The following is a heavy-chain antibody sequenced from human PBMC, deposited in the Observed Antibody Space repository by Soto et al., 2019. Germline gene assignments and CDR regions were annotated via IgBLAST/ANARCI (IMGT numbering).Heavy chain of an antibody. V-gene: IGHV1-69*16. CDR2: IIPILETP. D-gene: IGHD1-26*01. J-gene: IGHJ5*02. CDR1: GGTFSTYT. Sequence: QVQLVQSGAEVKKPGASVKVSCKASGGTFSTYTINWVRQAPGQGPEWMGGIIPILETPNYEQKFQGRVTITANESTTTAHMELSSLRSEDTAIYYCARERGGSFSSWGQGTLVTVSS. CDR3: ARERGGSFSS.